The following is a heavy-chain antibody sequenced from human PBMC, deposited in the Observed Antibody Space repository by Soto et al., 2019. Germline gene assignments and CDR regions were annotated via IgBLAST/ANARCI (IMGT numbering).Heavy chain of an antibody. CDR2: IIPIFGTA. D-gene: IGHD2-15*01. V-gene: IGHV1-69*13. CDR1: GCTFSSYA. CDR3: ARALGYCSGGSCYSGLIGY. J-gene: IGHJ4*02. Sequence: SVKVSCKASGCTFSSYAISWVRQAPGQGLEWMGGIIPIFGTANYAQKFQGRVTITADESTSTAYMELSSLRSEDTAVYYCARALGYCSGGSCYSGLIGYWGQGTLVTVSS.